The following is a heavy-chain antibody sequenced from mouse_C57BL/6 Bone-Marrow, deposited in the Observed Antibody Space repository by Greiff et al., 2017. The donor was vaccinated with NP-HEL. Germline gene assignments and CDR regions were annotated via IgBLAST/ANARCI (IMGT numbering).Heavy chain of an antibody. Sequence: VQLQQSGPVLVKPGASVKMSCKASGYTFTDYYMNWVKQSHGKSLEWIGVINPYNGGTSYNQKFKGKATLTVDKSSSTAYMELNSLTSEDSAVYYCARGRWLLRFDYWGQGTTLTVSS. D-gene: IGHD2-3*01. J-gene: IGHJ2*01. V-gene: IGHV1-19*01. CDR1: GYTFTDYY. CDR3: ARGRWLLRFDY. CDR2: INPYNGGT.